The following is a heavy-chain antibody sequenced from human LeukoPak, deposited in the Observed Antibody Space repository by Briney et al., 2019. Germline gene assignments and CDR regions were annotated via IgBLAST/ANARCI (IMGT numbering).Heavy chain of an antibody. CDR1: GFTFSSYA. J-gene: IGHJ4*02. D-gene: IGHD3-16*01. Sequence: GSLRLSCAASGFTFSSYAMSWVRQAPARGLEWVSSLRGDGDTFYADSVKGRFTLSRDDSRNTVYLQLNNLRVEDTAIYYCAKASWASNADAVLWGQGTLVTVSS. CDR3: AKASWASNADAVL. CDR2: LRGDGDT. V-gene: IGHV3-23*01.